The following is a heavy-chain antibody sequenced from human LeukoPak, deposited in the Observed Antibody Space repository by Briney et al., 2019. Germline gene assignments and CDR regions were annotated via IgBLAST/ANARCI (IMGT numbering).Heavy chain of an antibody. D-gene: IGHD5/OR15-5a*01. J-gene: IGHJ5*02. CDR3: ARGVYASA. CDR2: INRDGNTT. V-gene: IGHV3-74*01. CDR1: GFTFSSYW. Sequence: PGGSLRLSCAASGFTFSSYWMHWVRQAPGKGLVWVSRINRDGNTTRYADSVKGRFTISRDNAKNTLYLQMNSLRAEDTAVYYCARGVYASAWGQGTLVTVSS.